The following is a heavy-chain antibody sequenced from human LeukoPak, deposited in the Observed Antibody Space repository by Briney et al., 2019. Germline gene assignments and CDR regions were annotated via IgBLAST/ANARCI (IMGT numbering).Heavy chain of an antibody. CDR3: AKIVDP. V-gene: IGHV3-23*01. CDR1: GFTFSSYA. D-gene: IGHD2-21*01. Sequence: GGSRRLSCAASGFTFSSYAMSWVRQAPGKGLEWVSSISNSGGSTYYADSVKGRFTISRDDAKKTLYLQMNSLRIEDTALYYCAKIVDPWGQGTLVTVSS. CDR2: ISNSGGST. J-gene: IGHJ5*02.